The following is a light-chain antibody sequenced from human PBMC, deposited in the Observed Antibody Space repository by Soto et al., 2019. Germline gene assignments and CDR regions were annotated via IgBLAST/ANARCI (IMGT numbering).Light chain of an antibody. V-gene: IGKV3-20*01. J-gene: IGKJ3*01. CDR3: QQFASSPGFT. CDR2: GAS. CDR1: QSINSRY. Sequence: EIVLTQSPGTLSLSPGERATLSCRASQSINSRYLAWYQQKPGQAPRLLIYGASSMAPGLPDRFSGSGSGTDFTLTISRLEPEDFAVYYCQQFASSPGFTFGPGTKVDIK.